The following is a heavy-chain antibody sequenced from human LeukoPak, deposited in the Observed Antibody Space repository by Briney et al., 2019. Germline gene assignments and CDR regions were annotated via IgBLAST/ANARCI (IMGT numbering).Heavy chain of an antibody. CDR3: ARPEDYGDLDAFDI. D-gene: IGHD4-17*01. Sequence: SETLSLTCTVSGGSISSYYWSWIRQPPGKGLEWIGCIYYSGSTNYNPSLKSRVTISVDTSKNQFSLKLSSVTAADTAVYYCARPEDYGDLDAFDIWGQGTMVTVSS. V-gene: IGHV4-59*08. J-gene: IGHJ3*02. CDR2: IYYSGST. CDR1: GGSISSYY.